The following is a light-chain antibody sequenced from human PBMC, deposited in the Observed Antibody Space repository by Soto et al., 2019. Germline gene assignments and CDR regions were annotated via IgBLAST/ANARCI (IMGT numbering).Light chain of an antibody. CDR1: QTISTY. CDR2: AAS. CDR3: QQSLSIPYT. J-gene: IGKJ2*01. Sequence: DIQMTQSPSSLSASVGDRVTITCRASQTISTYLNWYQQKPGKAPKLLIYAASSFQSGVPSRFSGSGSGTDFTLTISSLQPEDFATYYCQQSLSIPYTFGQGTKLEIK. V-gene: IGKV1-39*01.